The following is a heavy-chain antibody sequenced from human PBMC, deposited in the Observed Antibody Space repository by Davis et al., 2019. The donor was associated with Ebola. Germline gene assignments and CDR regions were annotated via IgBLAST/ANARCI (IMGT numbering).Heavy chain of an antibody. J-gene: IGHJ2*01. CDR1: GDSISSGGYY. V-gene: IGHV4-31*03. Sequence: SETLSLTCTVSGDSISSGGYYWSWIRQHPGKGLEWIGYIYYSGRTNYNPSLKSRVTISVDTSKNQFSLKLKSVTAADTAVYFCARSSGLFSSSSGALYFDLWGRGTLVTVSS. D-gene: IGHD6-6*01. CDR2: IYYSGRT. CDR3: ARSSGLFSSSSGALYFDL.